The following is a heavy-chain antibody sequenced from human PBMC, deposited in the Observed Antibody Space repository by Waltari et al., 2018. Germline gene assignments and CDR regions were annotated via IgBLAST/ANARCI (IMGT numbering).Heavy chain of an antibody. CDR1: GFTFNSYW. CDR3: ARGWQSIDY. V-gene: IGHV3-74*01. J-gene: IGHJ4*02. Sequence: EVQLVESGGGLVQPGGSLRLSCAAAGFTFNSYWMPWVRQAPGKGLVWVSRISTDGSSTDYADSVKGRFTIARDNAKNTLYLQLNSLRAEDTAVYYCARGWQSIDYWGQGTLVTVSS. CDR2: ISTDGSST.